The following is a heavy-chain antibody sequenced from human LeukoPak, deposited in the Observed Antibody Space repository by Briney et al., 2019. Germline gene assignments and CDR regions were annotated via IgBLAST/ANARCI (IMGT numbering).Heavy chain of an antibody. D-gene: IGHD3-10*01. CDR2: IIPIFGTA. V-gene: IGHV1-69*06. J-gene: IGHJ6*04. CDR3: AGGGDGSGSFLTTPPPPYDMDV. CDR1: GGIFSSSG. Sequence: ASVKVSCKASGGIFSSSGISWVRQAPGQGLEWMGGIIPIFGTANYAQKFQDRLTITADRSMRTVYMELSSLRSEDTAVYYCAGGGDGSGSFLTTPPPPYDMDVWGKGTTVTVSS.